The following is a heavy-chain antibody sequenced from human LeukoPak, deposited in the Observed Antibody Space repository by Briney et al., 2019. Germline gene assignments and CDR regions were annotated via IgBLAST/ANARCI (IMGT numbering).Heavy chain of an antibody. J-gene: IGHJ4*02. CDR2: ISSSGSTI. Sequence: GGSLRLSCAASGFTFSDYYMSWIRQAPGKGLEWVSYISSSGSTIYYADSVKGRFTISRDNAKNSLYLQMKSLRAEDTALYYCARRQQWLANDYWGQGTLVTVSS. CDR3: ARRQQWLANDY. CDR1: GFTFSDYY. V-gene: IGHV3-11*01. D-gene: IGHD6-19*01.